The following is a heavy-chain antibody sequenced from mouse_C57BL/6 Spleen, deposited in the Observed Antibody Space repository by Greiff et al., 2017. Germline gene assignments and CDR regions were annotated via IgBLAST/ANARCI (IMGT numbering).Heavy chain of an antibody. V-gene: IGHV3-8*01. Sequence: EVQLVESGPGLAKPSQSLSLTCSVTGYSITSDYWNCIRKFPGNKLEYMGYIRYSGSTYYYPTLKNRISITRDTSKNQYYLQLNSVTTEDTATYYCARYNGGRVYFDYWGQGTTLTVSS. CDR1: GYSITSDY. CDR2: IRYSGST. CDR3: ARYNGGRVYFDY. J-gene: IGHJ2*01.